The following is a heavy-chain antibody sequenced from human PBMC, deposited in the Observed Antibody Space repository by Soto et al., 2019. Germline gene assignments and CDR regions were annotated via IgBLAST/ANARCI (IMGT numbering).Heavy chain of an antibody. J-gene: IGHJ4*02. D-gene: IGHD3-10*01. CDR2: ISYDGSNK. V-gene: IGHV3-30*18. CDR1: GFTFSSYG. CDR3: AKVFYGPGGY. Sequence: PGGSLRLSCAASGFTFSSYGMHWVRQAPGKGLEWVAVISYDGSNKYYADSVKGRFTISRDNSKNTLYLQMNSLRAEDTAVYYCAKVFYGPGGYWGQGTMVTVSS.